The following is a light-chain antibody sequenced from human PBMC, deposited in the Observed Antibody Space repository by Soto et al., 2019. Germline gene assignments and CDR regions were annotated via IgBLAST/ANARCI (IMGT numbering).Light chain of an antibody. Sequence: EIVLTQSPATLSLSPGERATLSCRVSQSVSSYLAWYQQKPGQAPGLLIYDASNRATGIPARFSGSGSGTDFTLTISSLEPEDFAVYYCQQRSNWPYTFGQGTKLEIK. J-gene: IGKJ2*01. CDR3: QQRSNWPYT. V-gene: IGKV3-11*01. CDR2: DAS. CDR1: QSVSSY.